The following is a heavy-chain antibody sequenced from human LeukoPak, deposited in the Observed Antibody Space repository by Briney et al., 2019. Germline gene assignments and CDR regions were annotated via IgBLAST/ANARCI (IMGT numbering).Heavy chain of an antibody. J-gene: IGHJ6*02. CDR3: ARDLADILTQHNSYGMDV. Sequence: GGSLRLSCTASGFTLSSFGMHWVRQAPGKGLEWVAVISDDGSNRYYADSVKGRFTISRDNSKNTLYLQMNSLRAEDTAVYYCARDLADILTQHNSYGMDVWGQGTTVTVSS. V-gene: IGHV3-30*03. CDR1: GFTLSSFG. D-gene: IGHD3-9*01. CDR2: ISDDGSNR.